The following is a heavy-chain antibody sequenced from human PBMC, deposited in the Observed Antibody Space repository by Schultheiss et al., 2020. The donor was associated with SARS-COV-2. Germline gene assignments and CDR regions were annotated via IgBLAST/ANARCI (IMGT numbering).Heavy chain of an antibody. D-gene: IGHD5-18*01. J-gene: IGHJ3*02. CDR3: ARQGYSYGDVVGSPGGPNDAFDI. Sequence: GESLKISCKGSGYSFTSHWIGWVRQKTGKGLEWMGIIYPGDSDTRYSPSFQGQVTISADKSISTAYLQWSSLKASDTAMYYCARQGYSYGDVVGSPGGPNDAFDIWGQGTMVTVSS. V-gene: IGHV5-51*01. CDR1: GYSFTSHW. CDR2: IYPGDSDT.